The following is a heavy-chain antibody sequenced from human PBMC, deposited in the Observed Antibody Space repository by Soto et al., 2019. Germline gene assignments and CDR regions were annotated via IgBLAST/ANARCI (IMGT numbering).Heavy chain of an antibody. CDR3: ARESHDILTGPPWVWYFDL. J-gene: IGHJ2*01. Sequence: QVQLQQWGAGPLRPLETLSLTCVVSGGSFSGYYWAWIPQSPGKGLEWIGEINDRGSINYNPSLKSRVSSSVDTSKNHYSLKLRSVTAADTAVYYCARESHDILTGPPWVWYFDLWGRGTLVTVSS. CDR2: INDRGSI. V-gene: IGHV4-34*01. CDR1: GGSFSGYY. D-gene: IGHD3-9*01.